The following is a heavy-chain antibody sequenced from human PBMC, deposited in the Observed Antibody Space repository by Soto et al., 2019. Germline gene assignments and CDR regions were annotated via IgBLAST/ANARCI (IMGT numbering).Heavy chain of an antibody. V-gene: IGHV3-23*01. Sequence: LRLSCAASGFSFSDYAMSWVRQAPGKGLGWVSVISESGGSTHYADSVRGRFTVSRDNSKNSLSLRMNSLRDEDTAVYFCAKRSPYSSGWYSPIFDYWGQGALVTVSS. CDR1: GFSFSDYA. J-gene: IGHJ4*02. CDR2: ISESGGST. D-gene: IGHD6-13*01. CDR3: AKRSPYSSGWYSPIFDY.